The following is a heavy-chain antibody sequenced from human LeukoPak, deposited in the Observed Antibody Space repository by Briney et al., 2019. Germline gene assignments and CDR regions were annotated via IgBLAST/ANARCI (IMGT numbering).Heavy chain of an antibody. Sequence: SETLSLTCTVSGYSISSGYYWGWIRQPPGKGLEWIGSIYHSGSTYYNPSLKSRVTISVDTSKNQFSLKLSSVTAADTAVYYCARGRGLWGSYFDYWGQGTLVTVSS. D-gene: IGHD4/OR15-4a*01. CDR2: IYHSGST. CDR1: GYSISSGYY. CDR3: ARGRGLWGSYFDY. V-gene: IGHV4-38-2*02. J-gene: IGHJ4*02.